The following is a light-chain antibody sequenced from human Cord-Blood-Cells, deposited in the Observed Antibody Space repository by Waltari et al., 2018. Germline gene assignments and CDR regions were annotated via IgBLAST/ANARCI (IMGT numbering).Light chain of an antibody. V-gene: IGLV3-27*01. CDR1: VLAKKY. J-gene: IGLJ2*01. CDR3: YSAADNNVV. Sequence: SYELTQPSSVSVSPGQTDRITCSGAVLAKKYARWFQQKPGQAPVLVIYNDSERPSGIPERFSGPSSGTTVTLTISGAQVEDEADYYCYSAADNNVVFGGGTKLTVL. CDR2: NDS.